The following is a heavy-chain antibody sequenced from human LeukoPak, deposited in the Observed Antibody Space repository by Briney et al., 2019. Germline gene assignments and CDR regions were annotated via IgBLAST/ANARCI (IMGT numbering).Heavy chain of an antibody. CDR2: IYDSGST. J-gene: IGHJ4*02. D-gene: IGHD3-3*01. CDR3: QSRFLEWLLDY. Sequence: SETLSLTCTVSGGSISSNNYFWGWIRQPPGKGLEWIGSIYDSGSTYYNPSLKSRVTISVDTSKNQFSLKLNSVTAADTALYYCQSRFLEWLLDYWGQGTLVTVSS. CDR1: GGSISSNNYF. V-gene: IGHV4-39*01.